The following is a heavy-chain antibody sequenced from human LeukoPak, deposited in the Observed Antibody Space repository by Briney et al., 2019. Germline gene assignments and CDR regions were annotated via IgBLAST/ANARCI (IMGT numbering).Heavy chain of an antibody. D-gene: IGHD3-10*01. V-gene: IGHV3-9*01. CDR2: ISWNSGSI. J-gene: IGHJ4*02. Sequence: GGSLRLSCAASGFTFDDYAMHWVRQAPGKGLEWVSGISWNSGSIGYADSVKGRFTISRDNAKNSLYLQMNSLRAEDTALYYCAKDLNPRPPTMVRGVSGFDYWGQGTLVTVSS. CDR1: GFTFDDYA. CDR3: AKDLNPRPPTMVRGVSGFDY.